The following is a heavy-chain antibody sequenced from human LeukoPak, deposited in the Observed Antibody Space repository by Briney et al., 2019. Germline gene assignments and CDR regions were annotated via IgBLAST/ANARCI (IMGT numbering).Heavy chain of an antibody. CDR1: GGSISSGSYY. J-gene: IGHJ6*03. V-gene: IGHV4-39*07. CDR3: ARVRPWFGELSGGVYYMDV. Sequence: SETLSLTCTVSGGSISSGSYYWSWIRQPAGKGLEWIGSIYHSGSTYYNPSLKSRVTISVDTSKNQFSLKLSSVTAADTAVYYCARVRPWFGELSGGVYYMDVWGKGTTVTVSS. CDR2: IYHSGST. D-gene: IGHD3-10*01.